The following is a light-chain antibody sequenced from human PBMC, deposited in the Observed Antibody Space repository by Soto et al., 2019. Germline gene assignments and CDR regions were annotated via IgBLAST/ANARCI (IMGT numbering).Light chain of an antibody. CDR3: SSYASTSTLVV. CDR1: SSDVGTYNY. J-gene: IGLJ2*01. Sequence: QSVLTQPPSASGTPGRRVTISCSGTSSDVGTYNYVSWYQQHPGKAPKLIIYDVSTRPSGLSNRFSGSKSGNTASLTISGLQAEDEADYFCSSYASTSTLVVFGGGTKLTVL. CDR2: DVS. V-gene: IGLV2-14*01.